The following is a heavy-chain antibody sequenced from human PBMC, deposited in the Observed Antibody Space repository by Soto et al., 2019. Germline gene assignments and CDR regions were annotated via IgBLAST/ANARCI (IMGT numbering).Heavy chain of an antibody. Sequence: GGSLRLSCTASGFTFGDYAMSWFRQAPGKGLEWVGFIRSKAYGGTTEYAASVKGRFTISRDDSKSIAYLQMNSLKTEDTAVYYCTRDLVLLWFGELPTQNLWGQGTLVTVSS. CDR1: GFTFGDYA. CDR2: IRSKAYGGTT. CDR3: TRDLVLLWFGELPTQNL. D-gene: IGHD3-10*01. J-gene: IGHJ5*02. V-gene: IGHV3-49*03.